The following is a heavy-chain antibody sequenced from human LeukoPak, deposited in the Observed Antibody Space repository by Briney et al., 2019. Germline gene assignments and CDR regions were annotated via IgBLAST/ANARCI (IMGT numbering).Heavy chain of an antibody. D-gene: IGHD5-24*01. V-gene: IGHV3-23*01. CDR1: GFTFSSYA. J-gene: IGHJ6*03. CDR3: AKGNYYGYNDDYYYMDV. CDR2: ISASGGTT. Sequence: GGSLRLSCAASGFTFSSYAMSWVRQAPGKGLECVSGISASGGTTYYADSVKGRFTISRDNSKNTLYLQMNSLRAEDTALYYCAKGNYYGYNDDYYYMDVWGKGTTVTVSS.